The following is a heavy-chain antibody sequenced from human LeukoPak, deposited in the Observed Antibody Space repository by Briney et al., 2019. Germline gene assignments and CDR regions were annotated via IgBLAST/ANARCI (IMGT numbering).Heavy chain of an antibody. CDR3: AKDFAYDSSGYYLDY. CDR1: GFTFDDYA. Sequence: GGSLRLSCAASGFTFDDYATHWVRQAPGKGLEWVSLISGDGGSTYYADSVKGRFTISRDNSKNSLYLQMNSLRTEDTALYYCAKDFAYDSSGYYLDYWGQGTLVTVSS. J-gene: IGHJ4*02. V-gene: IGHV3-43*02. D-gene: IGHD3-22*01. CDR2: ISGDGGST.